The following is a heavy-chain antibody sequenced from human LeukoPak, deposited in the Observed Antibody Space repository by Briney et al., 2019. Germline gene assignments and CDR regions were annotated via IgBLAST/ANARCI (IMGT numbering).Heavy chain of an antibody. D-gene: IGHD3-3*01. J-gene: IGHJ4*02. CDR1: GGSISSSSYY. V-gene: IGHV4-39*07. CDR2: IYYSGST. CDR3: AKSYDFWSGYLVGVDY. Sequence: PSETLSLTCTVSGGSISSSSYYWGWIRQPPGKGLEWIGSIYYSGSTYYNPSLKSRVTISVDTSKNQFSLKLSSVTAADTAVYYCAKSYDFWSGYLVGVDYWGQGTLVTVSS.